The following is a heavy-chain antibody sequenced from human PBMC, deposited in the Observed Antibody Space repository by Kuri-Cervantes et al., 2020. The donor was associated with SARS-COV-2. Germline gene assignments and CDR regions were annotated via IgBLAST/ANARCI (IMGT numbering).Heavy chain of an antibody. V-gene: IGHV1-69*13. CDR1: GDSFSSYS. CDR3: ASANGDYFDY. J-gene: IGHJ4*02. D-gene: IGHD4-17*01. CDR2: IIPMFGTA. Sequence: AVTVSCKASGDSFSSYSFNWVRQAPGPGLEWMGGIIPMFGTADYAQKFPGRVTITADESTSTFYMGLTSRGSDDTAMYYCASANGDYFDYWGQGTLVTVSS.